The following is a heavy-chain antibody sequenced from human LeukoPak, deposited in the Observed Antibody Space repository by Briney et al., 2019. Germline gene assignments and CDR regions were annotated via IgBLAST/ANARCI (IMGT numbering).Heavy chain of an antibody. CDR3: AKGYSSRRGAFDI. D-gene: IGHD6-13*01. CDR1: GFTFSSYA. CDR2: IVGSGVST. J-gene: IGHJ3*02. V-gene: IGHV3-23*01. Sequence: GGSLRLSCAASGFTFSSYAMSWVRQAPGKGLEWVSGIVGSGVSTYYADSVKGRFTISRDNSKNTLYLQMNSLRGDDTAVYYCAKGYSSRRGAFDIWGQGTMVTVFS.